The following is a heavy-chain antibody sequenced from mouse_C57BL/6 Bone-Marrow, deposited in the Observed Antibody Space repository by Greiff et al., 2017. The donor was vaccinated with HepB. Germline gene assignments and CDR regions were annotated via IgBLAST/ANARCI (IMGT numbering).Heavy chain of an antibody. CDR1: GFSLTSYA. J-gene: IGHJ2*01. Sequence: VMLVESGPGLVAPSQSLSITCTVSGFSLTSYAISWVRQPPGKGLEWLGVIWTGGGTNYNSALKSRLSISKDNSKSQVFLKMNSLQTDDTARYYWARNFGPFYYYGYFDYWGQGTTLTVSS. CDR2: IWTGGGT. D-gene: IGHD1-1*01. CDR3: ARNFGPFYYYGYFDY. V-gene: IGHV2-9-1*01.